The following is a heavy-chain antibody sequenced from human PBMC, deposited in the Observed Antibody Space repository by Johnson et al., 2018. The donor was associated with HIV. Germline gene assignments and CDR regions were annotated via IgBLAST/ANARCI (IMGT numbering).Heavy chain of an antibody. D-gene: IGHD6-13*01. CDR3: AKGKQLSQDAFDI. J-gene: IGHJ3*02. V-gene: IGHV3-30*18. CDR2: ISYDGSNK. CDR1: GFTFSSYG. Sequence: VQLVESGGGVVQPGRSLRLSCAASGFTFSSYGMHWVRQAPGKGLEWVAVISYDGSNKYYADSVKGRFTISRDNSKNTLYLQMNSLRAEDTAVYYCAKGKQLSQDAFDIWGQGTMVTVSS.